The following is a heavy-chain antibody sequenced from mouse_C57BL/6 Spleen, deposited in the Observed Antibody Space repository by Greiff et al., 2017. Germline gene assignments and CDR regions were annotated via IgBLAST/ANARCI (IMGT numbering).Heavy chain of an antibody. J-gene: IGHJ2*01. D-gene: IGHD2-1*01. CDR2: IDPSDSYT. CDR1: GYTFTSYW. V-gene: IGHV1-69*01. CDR3: ARRSYGNYQYYFDY. Sequence: VQLQQPGAELVMPGASVKLSCKASGYTFTSYWMHWVKQRPGQGLEWIGEIDPSDSYTNYNQKFKGKSTLTVDKSSSTAYMQLSSLTSEVSAVYYCARRSYGNYQYYFDYWGQGTTLTVSS.